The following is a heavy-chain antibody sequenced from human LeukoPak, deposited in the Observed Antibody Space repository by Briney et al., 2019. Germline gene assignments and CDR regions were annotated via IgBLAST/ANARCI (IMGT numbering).Heavy chain of an antibody. CDR1: GYTFPGYY. D-gene: IGHD2-21*01. CDR2: INPNSGGT. J-gene: IGHJ4*02. CDR3: ARIAYCGGDCYTTYFDY. Sequence: ASVKVSCKASGYTFPGYYMHWVRQAPGQGLEWMGWINPNSGGTNYAQKFQGRVTMTRDTSISTAYMELSRLRSDDTAVYYCARIAYCGGDCYTTYFDYWGQGTLVTVSS. V-gene: IGHV1-2*02.